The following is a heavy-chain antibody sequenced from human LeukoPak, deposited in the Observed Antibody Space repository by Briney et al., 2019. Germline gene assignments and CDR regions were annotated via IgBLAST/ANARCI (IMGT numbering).Heavy chain of an antibody. Sequence: GGSLRLSCAASGFTFWTYAMSWVRQAPGKGLEWGSGISGGGDGTNYADSVKGRFTISRDTCKNMMYLQMHSLSAEDTAVYHCAKEVAVPGEPYFDYWGQGTLVTVSS. CDR1: GFTFWTYA. V-gene: IGHV3-23*01. CDR2: ISGGGDGT. J-gene: IGHJ4*02. CDR3: AKEVAVPGEPYFDY. D-gene: IGHD2-2*01.